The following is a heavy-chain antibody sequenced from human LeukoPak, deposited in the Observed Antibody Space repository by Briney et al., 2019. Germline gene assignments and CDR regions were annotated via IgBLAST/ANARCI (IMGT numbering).Heavy chain of an antibody. D-gene: IGHD4-17*01. J-gene: IGHJ4*02. V-gene: IGHV1-8*01. CDR1: GYTFTSYD. CDR2: MNPNSGNT. Sequence: GASVKVSCKASGYTFTSYDINWVRQATGQGLEWMGWMNPNSGNTGYAQKFQGRVTMTRNTPISTAYMELSSLRSEDMAVYYCARNVRVTTFLGIGYWGQGTLVTVSS. CDR3: ARNVRVTTFLGIGY.